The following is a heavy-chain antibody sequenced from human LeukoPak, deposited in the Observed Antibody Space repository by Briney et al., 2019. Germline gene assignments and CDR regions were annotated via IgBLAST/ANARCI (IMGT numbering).Heavy chain of an antibody. CDR1: GFTFSDFW. D-gene: IGHD3-10*01. Sequence: GGSLRLSCAASGFTFSDFWMSWVRQTPGQGLEWVSLISRDGVSSYYADSVKGRFTISRDNSNNSLFLQMNSLRPEDTALYYCAKDMNLGYAYGPFDYWGQGTLVTVSS. J-gene: IGHJ4*02. CDR3: AKDMNLGYAYGPFDY. V-gene: IGHV3-43D*03. CDR2: ISRDGVSS.